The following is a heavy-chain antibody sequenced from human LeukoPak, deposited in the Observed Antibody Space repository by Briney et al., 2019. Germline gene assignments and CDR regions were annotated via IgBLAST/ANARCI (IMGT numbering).Heavy chain of an antibody. CDR3: ARGGRITMVRGSHAHNWFDP. Sequence: SETLSLTCAVYGGSFSDYYWSWLRQPPGKGLERIGEINHCGSTNYNPSVKSRVTISVDTSKNQFSLKVNSVTAADTAVYYCARGGRITMVRGSHAHNWFDPWGQGTLVTVSS. J-gene: IGHJ5*02. V-gene: IGHV4-34*01. CDR2: INHCGST. D-gene: IGHD3-10*01. CDR1: GGSFSDYY.